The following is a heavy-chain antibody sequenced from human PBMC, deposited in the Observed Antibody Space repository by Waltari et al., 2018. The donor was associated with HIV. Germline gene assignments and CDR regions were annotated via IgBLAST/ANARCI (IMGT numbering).Heavy chain of an antibody. CDR2: INHRGST. CDR1: GGSFSGYY. J-gene: IGHJ3*02. Sequence: QVQLQQWGAGLLKPSETLSLTCAVYGGSFSGYYWSWIRQPPGKGLEWIGEINHRGSTNYNPSLKSRVTISVDTSKNQFSLKLSSVTAADTAVYYCARQYPWVVVPAAPDAFDIWGQGTMVTVSS. CDR3: ARQYPWVVVPAAPDAFDI. V-gene: IGHV4-34*01. D-gene: IGHD2-2*01.